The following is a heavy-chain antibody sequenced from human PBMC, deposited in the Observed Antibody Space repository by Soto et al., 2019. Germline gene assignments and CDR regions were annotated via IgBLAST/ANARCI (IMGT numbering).Heavy chain of an antibody. J-gene: IGHJ4*02. CDR1: GYTFTGYY. CDR2: INPNSGGT. D-gene: IGHD3-3*01. CDR3: ARHDDFWSGYYGY. Sequence: EASVKVSCKASGYTFTGYYMHWVRQAPGQGLEWMGWINPNSGGTNYAQKFQGRVTMTRDTSISTAYMELSRLRSDDTAVYYCARHDDFWSGYYGYWRQGTLVSVSS. V-gene: IGHV1-2*02.